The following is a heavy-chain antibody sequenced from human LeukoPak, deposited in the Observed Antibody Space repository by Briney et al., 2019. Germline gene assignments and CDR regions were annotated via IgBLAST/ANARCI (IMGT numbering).Heavy chain of an antibody. CDR2: IYTSGST. Sequence: PSETLSLACTVSGGSISSSSYYWSWIRQPAGKGLEWIGRIYTSGSTNYNPSLKSRVTISVDTSKNQFSLKLSSVTAADTAVYYCARDSARHYDILTGYYLPEYYFDYWGQGTLVTVSS. J-gene: IGHJ4*02. CDR3: ARDSARHYDILTGYYLPEYYFDY. CDR1: GGSISSSSYY. D-gene: IGHD3-9*01. V-gene: IGHV4-61*02.